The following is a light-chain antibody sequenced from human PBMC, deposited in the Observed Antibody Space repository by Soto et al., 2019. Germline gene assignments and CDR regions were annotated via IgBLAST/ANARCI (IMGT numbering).Light chain of an antibody. CDR3: QVWDSSSALLV. Sequence: SYELTQPPSVSVAPGKTARITCGGNNIGSKSVHWYQQKSGQAPVLVIYYDSDRPSGIPERFSGSNSGNTATLTISRVEAGDEADYYCQVWDSSSALLVFGGGTKVTVL. CDR2: YDS. J-gene: IGLJ3*02. V-gene: IGLV3-21*04. CDR1: NIGSKS.